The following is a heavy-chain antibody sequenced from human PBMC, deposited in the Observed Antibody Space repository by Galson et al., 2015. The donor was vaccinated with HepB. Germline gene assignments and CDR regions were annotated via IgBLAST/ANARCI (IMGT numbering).Heavy chain of an antibody. CDR2: ISSDSTTI. D-gene: IGHD5-12*01. Sequence: SLRLSCAASGFRLTDYAMSWVRRAPGKGPEWAAYISSDSTTIHYADSVKGRFTISRDNAKNSVFLQMNSLRGEDTAVYYCVRDRGSGFGGNDVPSFDYWGRGSLVTVS. V-gene: IGHV3-48*01. CDR3: VRDRGSGFGGNDVPSFDY. J-gene: IGHJ4*02. CDR1: GFRLTDYA.